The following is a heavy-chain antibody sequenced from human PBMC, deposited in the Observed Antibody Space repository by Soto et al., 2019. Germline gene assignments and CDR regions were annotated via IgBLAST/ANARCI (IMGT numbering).Heavy chain of an antibody. CDR1: GGTFSSYA. V-gene: IGHV1-69*13. J-gene: IGHJ5*02. Sequence: GASVKVSCKASGGTFSSYAISWVRQAPGQGLEWMGGIIPIFGTANYAQKFQGRVTITADESTSTAYMELSSLGSEDTAVYYCVRGSGEQWLLPDRWGQGTLVTVSS. CDR2: IIPIFGTA. CDR3: VRGSGEQWLLPDR. D-gene: IGHD6-19*01.